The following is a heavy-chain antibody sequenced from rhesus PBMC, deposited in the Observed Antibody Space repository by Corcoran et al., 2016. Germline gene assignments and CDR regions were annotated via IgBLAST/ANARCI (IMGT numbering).Heavy chain of an antibody. D-gene: IGHD4-35*01. CDR3: ARDDYGNSDY. J-gene: IGHJ4*01. V-gene: IGHV4-169*02. CDR2: IYGSGSST. CDR1: GGSISSSY. Sequence: QLQLQESGPGLVKPSETLSVTCAVSGGSISSSYWSWIRPAPGKGLEWIGYIYGSGSSTNYNPSLKSLVTLSVDTSKNQLSLKLSSVTTADTAVYYCARDDYGNSDYWGQGVLVTVSS.